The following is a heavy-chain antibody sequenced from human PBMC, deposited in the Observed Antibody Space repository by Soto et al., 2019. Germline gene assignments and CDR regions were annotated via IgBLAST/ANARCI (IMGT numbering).Heavy chain of an antibody. CDR1: GFTFSSYA. D-gene: IGHD3-3*01. Sequence: GGSLRLSCAASGFTFSSYAMSWVRQAPGKGLEWVSAISGSGGSTYYADSVKGRFTISRDNSKNTLYLQMNSLRAEDTAVYYCAKERGWYDFWSGFDAFDIWGQGTMVTVSS. J-gene: IGHJ3*02. V-gene: IGHV3-23*01. CDR2: ISGSGGST. CDR3: AKERGWYDFWSGFDAFDI.